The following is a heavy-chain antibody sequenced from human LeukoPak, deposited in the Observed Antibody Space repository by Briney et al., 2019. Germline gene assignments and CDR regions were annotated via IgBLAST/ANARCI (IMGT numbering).Heavy chain of an antibody. CDR3: AREGFVGPFDF. CDR2: INPTGHST. CDR1: GYTFTSYH. J-gene: IGHJ4*02. D-gene: IGHD1-26*01. Sequence: ASVKVSCKTSGYTFTSYHMHWVRQAPGQGLEWIGIINPTGHSTNSAQNFQGRVTMTTDTITTTVYMELNRLKFEDTAVYYCAREGFVGPFDFWGQGTLVTVSS. V-gene: IGHV1-46*01.